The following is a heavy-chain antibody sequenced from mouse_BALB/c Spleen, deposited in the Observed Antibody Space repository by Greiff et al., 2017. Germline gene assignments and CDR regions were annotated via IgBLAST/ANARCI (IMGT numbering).Heavy chain of an antibody. CDR2: ISYSGST. Sequence: VQLKESGPGLVKPSQSLSLTCTVTGYSITSDYAWNWIRQFPGNKLEWTGYISYSGSTSYNPSLKSRISITRDTSKNQFFLQLNSVTTEDTATYYCASRGYYGSSYAMDYWGQGTSVTVSS. D-gene: IGHD1-1*01. CDR1: GYSITSDYA. J-gene: IGHJ4*01. V-gene: IGHV3-2*02. CDR3: ASRGYYGSSYAMDY.